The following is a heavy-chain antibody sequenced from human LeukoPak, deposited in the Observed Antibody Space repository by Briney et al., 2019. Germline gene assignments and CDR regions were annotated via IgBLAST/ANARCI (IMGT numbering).Heavy chain of an antibody. CDR3: ARDPAAAGFDS. D-gene: IGHD6-13*01. CDR2: ISYDGSDK. Sequence: PGRSLRLSCAGSGFTSGFPFSSCSMHWVRQAPGKGLEWVSVISYDGSDKQYADSVRGRFTISRDNSKSTVFLQMNGLTVEDTAIYYCARDPAAAGFDSWGQGTLVTVSS. V-gene: IGHV3-30*04. CDR1: GFPFSSCS. J-gene: IGHJ4*02.